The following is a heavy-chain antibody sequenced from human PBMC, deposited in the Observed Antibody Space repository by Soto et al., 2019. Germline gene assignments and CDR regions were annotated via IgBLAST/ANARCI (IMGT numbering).Heavy chain of an antibody. CDR2: IYYSGST. V-gene: IGHV4-59*01. CDR3: ARTFLNSDFWSGYYTSEDYYYYYMDV. CDR1: GGSISSYY. D-gene: IGHD3-3*01. J-gene: IGHJ6*03. Sequence: QVQLQESGPGLVKPSETLSLTCTVSGGSISSYYWSWIRQPPGKGLEWIGYIYYSGSTNYNPSLKSRVTISVDTSKNQFSLKLSSVTAADTAVYYCARTFLNSDFWSGYYTSEDYYYYYMDVWGKGTTVTVSS.